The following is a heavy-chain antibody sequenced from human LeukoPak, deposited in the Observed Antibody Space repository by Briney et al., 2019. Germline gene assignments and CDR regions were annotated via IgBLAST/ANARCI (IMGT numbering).Heavy chain of an antibody. CDR2: ISRSGNFI. D-gene: IGHD1-14*01. J-gene: IGHJ4*02. Sequence: PGGSLRLSCAASGFTFSNYAMNWVRQAPGKGLEWVSSISRSGNFIYYGDSVKGRFTISRDNAKNSLYLQMNSLRAEDTAVYYCATVETTGRTWGQGTLVSVSA. V-gene: IGHV3-21*01. CDR3: ATVETTGRT. CDR1: GFTFSNYA.